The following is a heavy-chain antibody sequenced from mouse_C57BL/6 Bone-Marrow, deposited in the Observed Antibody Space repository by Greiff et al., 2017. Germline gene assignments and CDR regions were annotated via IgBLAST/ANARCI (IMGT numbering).Heavy chain of an antibody. V-gene: IGHV1-81*01. J-gene: IGHJ2*01. CDR3: ARSGITTGVEVDY. Sequence: QVQLKESGAELARPGASVKMSCKASGYTFTSYGISWVKQRTGQGLEWIGEIYPRSGNTYYNEKFKGKATLTADKSSSTAYMELRSLTSEDSAVEFCARSGITTGVEVDYWGKGTTLTVSS. D-gene: IGHD1-1*01. CDR2: IYPRSGNT. CDR1: GYTFTSYG.